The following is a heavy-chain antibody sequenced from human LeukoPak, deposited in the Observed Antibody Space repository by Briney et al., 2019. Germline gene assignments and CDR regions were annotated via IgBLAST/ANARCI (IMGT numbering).Heavy chain of an antibody. V-gene: IGHV4-38-2*01. CDR2: IYYSGST. D-gene: IGHD4-17*01. CDR3: ARLISGDYYFDY. J-gene: IGHJ4*02. Sequence: LETLSLTCAVSGYSISSGYYWGWVRQPLGKGLEWIGSIYYSGSTYYNPSLKSRVTISVDTSKNQFSLKVSSVTAADTAVYYCARLISGDYYFDYWGQGTLVTVSS. CDR1: GYSISSGYY.